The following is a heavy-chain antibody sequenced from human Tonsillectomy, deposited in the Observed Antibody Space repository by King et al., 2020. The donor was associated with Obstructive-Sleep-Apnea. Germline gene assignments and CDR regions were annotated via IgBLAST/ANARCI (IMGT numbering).Heavy chain of an antibody. CDR3: ARHIRGLFGGNWFDP. CDR2: IYGSGST. Sequence: PLQESGPGPVKPSETLSLTCTVSGASVSSHYCAWIRQPPGKGLEWIGYIYGSGSTNYNPSLRNRVTISLDTSKNQFSLQLRSVTVADTAVYYCARHIRGLFGGNWFDPWGQGTLVTVSS. V-gene: IGHV4-59*08. CDR1: GASVSSHY. D-gene: IGHD3-10*02. J-gene: IGHJ5*02.